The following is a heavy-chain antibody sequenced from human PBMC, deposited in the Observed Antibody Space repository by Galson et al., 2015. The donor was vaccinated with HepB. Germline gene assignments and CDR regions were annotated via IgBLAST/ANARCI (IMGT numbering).Heavy chain of an antibody. J-gene: IGHJ2*01. CDR2: ISSKSRYT. V-gene: IGHV3-11*06. D-gene: IGHD3-10*01. CDR3: ARDGSKSRFGELLTYYYFDL. CDR1: GFTFRDYY. Sequence: SLRLSCAASGFTFRDYYMSWIRQAPGKGLEWISYISSKSRYTGYADSVKGRFTISRDNAKNSLYLQMNSLRAGDTAVYYRARDGSKSRFGELLTYYYFDLWGRGTPVTVSS.